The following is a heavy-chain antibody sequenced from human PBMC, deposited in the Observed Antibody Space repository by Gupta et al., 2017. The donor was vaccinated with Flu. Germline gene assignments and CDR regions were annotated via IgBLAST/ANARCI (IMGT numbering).Heavy chain of an antibody. CDR1: GFTFTNYE. D-gene: IGHD3-10*01. Sequence: EVQLVESGGAVVHLGGSLRLSCAVSGFTFTNYELNWFRQAPGKGLEWVSYISNSSGTIYYADSVKGRFTISRDNAKNSLFLQMSGLRVDDTGIYYCARVGQRRVHGGVDRWGQGTLVTVSS. V-gene: IGHV3-48*03. J-gene: IGHJ5*02. CDR2: ISNSSGTI. CDR3: ARVGQRRVHGGVDR.